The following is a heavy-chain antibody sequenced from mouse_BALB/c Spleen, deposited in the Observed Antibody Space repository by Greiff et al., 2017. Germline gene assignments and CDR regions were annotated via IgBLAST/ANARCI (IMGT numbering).Heavy chain of an antibody. Sequence: EVQRVESGPGLVKPSQSLSLTCTVTGYSITSDYAWNWSRQRPGNQLEWMGYISYSGSTSYNPTLKSRISITRDTSKKQFFLQLNSGTTEDTATYYCASRVRRRGFAYWGQGTLVTVSA. CDR3: ASRVRRRGFAY. D-gene: IGHD2-14*01. CDR1: GYSITSDYA. V-gene: IGHV3-2*02. CDR2: ISYSGST. J-gene: IGHJ3*01.